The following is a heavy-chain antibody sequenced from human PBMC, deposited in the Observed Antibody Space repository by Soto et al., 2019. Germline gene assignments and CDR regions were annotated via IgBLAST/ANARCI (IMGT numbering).Heavy chain of an antibody. V-gene: IGHV6-1*01. Sequence: SQTLSLTCANSGESVSRDHAGWNWIRQSPSRGLEWLATTYFRSKWYKDYALSVKIRITVNPDTSTNQFSLHLNSVTPEDTAVYYCTTWRFDYWGRGTLVTVSS. CDR2: TYFRSKWYK. CDR3: TTWRFDY. J-gene: IGHJ4*02. CDR1: GESVSRDHAG. D-gene: IGHD4-17*01.